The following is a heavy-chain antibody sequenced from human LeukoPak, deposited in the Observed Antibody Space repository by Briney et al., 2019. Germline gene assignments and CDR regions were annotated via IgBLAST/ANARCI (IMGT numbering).Heavy chain of an antibody. V-gene: IGHV1-2*02. CDR1: GYTFTGYY. CDR2: INPNSGGT. D-gene: IGHD1-1*01. J-gene: IGHJ4*02. Sequence: GASVKVSCKASGYTFTGYYMHWVRQAPGQGLERMGWINPNSGGTNYAQKFQGRVTMTRDTSISTAYMELSRLRSDDTAVYYCARDFWNEDTYFDYWGQGTLVTVSS. CDR3: ARDFWNEDTYFDY.